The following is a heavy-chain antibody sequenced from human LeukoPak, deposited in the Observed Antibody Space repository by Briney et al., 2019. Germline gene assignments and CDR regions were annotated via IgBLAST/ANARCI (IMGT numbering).Heavy chain of an antibody. CDR1: GFTFSIYA. CDR3: AKRGIVIRGVLIIGFHKEAYY. Sequence: GGFLRLSCAASGFTFSIYAMSWVRQAPGKGLEWVSGISESGGSTKYADSVKGRFTISRDNSLNTVYPQMNSLRAEDTAVYFCAKRGIVIRGVLIIGFHKEAYYWGQGILVTVSS. D-gene: IGHD3-10*01. CDR2: ISESGGST. J-gene: IGHJ4*02. V-gene: IGHV3-23*01.